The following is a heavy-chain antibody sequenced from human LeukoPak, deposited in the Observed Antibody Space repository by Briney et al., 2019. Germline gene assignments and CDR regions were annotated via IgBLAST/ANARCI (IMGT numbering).Heavy chain of an antibody. V-gene: IGHV3-72*01. Sequence: PGGSLTLSCAASGFTFSDNYMDWVRQPPGTGLERVGRTRNKANSYTTEYAASVKGRFTNSRDDSKNSLYLQMNSLKTEDTAVYYCARGVRHYYDSTWADYGGQGTLVTVSS. CDR1: GFTFSDNY. CDR2: TRNKANSYTT. D-gene: IGHD3-22*01. J-gene: IGHJ4*02. CDR3: ARGVRHYYDSTWADY.